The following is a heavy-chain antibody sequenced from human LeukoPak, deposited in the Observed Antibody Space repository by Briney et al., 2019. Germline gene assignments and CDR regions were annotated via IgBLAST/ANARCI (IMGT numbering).Heavy chain of an antibody. CDR1: GFTLSSYW. D-gene: IGHD6-19*01. Sequence: GGSLRLSCAASGFTLSSYWMSWVRQAPGKGLEWVANIKYDGSEKDYVDSVKGRFTISRDNAKNSLYLQMNSLRAEDTAVYYCARDWVASGNSGWYDDYWGQGTLVTVSS. CDR3: ARDWVASGNSGWYDDY. J-gene: IGHJ4*02. CDR2: IKYDGSEK. V-gene: IGHV3-7*01.